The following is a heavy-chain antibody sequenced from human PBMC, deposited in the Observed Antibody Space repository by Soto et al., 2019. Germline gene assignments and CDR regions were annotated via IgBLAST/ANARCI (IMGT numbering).Heavy chain of an antibody. CDR1: GGSISSGGYS. D-gene: IGHD4-4*01. Sequence: LSLTCAVSGGSISSGGYSWSWIRQPPGKGLEWIGYIYHSGSTYYNPSLKSRITISIDRSKNQLSLKLSSVTAADTAVYYCARGMTTVTTLDYWGQGTLVTVSS. CDR3: ARGMTTVTTLDY. CDR2: IYHSGST. V-gene: IGHV4-30-2*01. J-gene: IGHJ4*02.